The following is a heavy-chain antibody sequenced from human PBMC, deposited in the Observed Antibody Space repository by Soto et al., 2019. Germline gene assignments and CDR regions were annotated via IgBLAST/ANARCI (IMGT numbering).Heavy chain of an antibody. V-gene: IGHV3-23*01. D-gene: IGHD3-10*01. CDR3: AKDRFWGYGSGSFFDY. CDR2: TSGSGDTT. Sequence: EVQLLESGGDLVQPGGSLRLSCAASGFTFNSYAMSWVRQAPGKGLEWVSTTSGSGDTTYYADSVQGRFTISRDNSKNTLYLQMNTLRAEDTALYYCAKDRFWGYGSGSFFDYWGQGTLVTVSS. CDR1: GFTFNSYA. J-gene: IGHJ4*02.